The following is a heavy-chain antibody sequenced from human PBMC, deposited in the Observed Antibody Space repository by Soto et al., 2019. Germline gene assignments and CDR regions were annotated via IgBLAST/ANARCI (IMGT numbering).Heavy chain of an antibody. CDR2: IYYSGST. D-gene: IGHD3-10*01. J-gene: IGHJ2*01. Sequence: QVQLQESGPGLVKPSETLSLTCTVSGGSISSYYWSWIRQPPGKGLEWIGYIYYSGSTNYNPSLKSRVTISVDTSKNQFSLKLSSVTAADTAVYYCARDMVRGASSPYWYFDLWGRGTLVTVSS. CDR3: ARDMVRGASSPYWYFDL. CDR1: GGSISSYY. V-gene: IGHV4-59*01.